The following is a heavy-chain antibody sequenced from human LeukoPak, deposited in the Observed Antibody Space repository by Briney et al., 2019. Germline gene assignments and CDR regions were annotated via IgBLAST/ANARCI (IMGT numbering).Heavy chain of an antibody. D-gene: IGHD3-16*01. V-gene: IGHV1-2*02. Sequence: ASVKVSCKASGYTFTDYFMHWLRQAPGQGLEWMGWINPNSGVTNYAQKFQGRVTMTRDTSISTAYMELSSLTSDDTAVYYCARDGGLDSWGQGTLVTVSS. J-gene: IGHJ4*02. CDR2: INPNSGVT. CDR1: GYTFTDYF. CDR3: ARDGGLDS.